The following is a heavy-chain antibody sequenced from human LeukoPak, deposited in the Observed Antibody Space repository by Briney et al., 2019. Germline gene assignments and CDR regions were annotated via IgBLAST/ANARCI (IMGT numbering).Heavy chain of an antibody. J-gene: IGHJ4*02. CDR3: ARQFYYDSGGSHY. Sequence: SETLSLTCTVSGGSISSSSYYWGWIRQPPGKGREWFGSIFYSGSTYYNPSLESRVTISVDTSKNQFSLKLSSVTAADTAVYYCARQFYYDSGGSHYWGQGTLVTVSS. V-gene: IGHV4-39*01. D-gene: IGHD3-22*01. CDR1: GGSISSSSYY. CDR2: IFYSGST.